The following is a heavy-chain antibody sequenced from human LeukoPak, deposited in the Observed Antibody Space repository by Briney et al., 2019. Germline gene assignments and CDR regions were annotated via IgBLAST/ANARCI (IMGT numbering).Heavy chain of an antibody. D-gene: IGHD2-2*01. CDR1: GFTFSSCS. V-gene: IGHV3-30*03. J-gene: IGHJ5*02. Sequence: GGSLRLSCAASGFTFSSCSVNWVRQAPGKGLEWVAVISYDGSNTYYADSVKGRFTISRDNSKNTLYLQMNSLRAENTAVYYGARGQVYYCGTSCFNWFDPWGQGTLVTASS. CDR3: ARGQVYYCGTSCFNWFDP. CDR2: ISYDGSNT.